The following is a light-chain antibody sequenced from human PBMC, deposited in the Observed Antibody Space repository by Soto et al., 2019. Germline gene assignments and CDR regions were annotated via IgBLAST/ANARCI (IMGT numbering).Light chain of an antibody. CDR1: ESVSIY. V-gene: IGKV3-11*01. CDR3: QQRSNWPST. Sequence: EIVLTQSPATLSLSPGNRATLSCRASESVSIYLAWYQQKPGQAPRLLIYDASNRATGIPARFSGSGSGTDFTLTITSLDPEDFAVYYCQQRSNWPSTFGGGTKVEIK. CDR2: DAS. J-gene: IGKJ4*01.